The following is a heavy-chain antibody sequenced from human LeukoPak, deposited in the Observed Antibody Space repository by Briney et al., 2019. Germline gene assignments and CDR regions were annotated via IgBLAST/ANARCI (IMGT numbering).Heavy chain of an antibody. CDR3: ARGGALYSGDY. J-gene: IGHJ4*02. D-gene: IGHD6-13*01. V-gene: IGHV3-7*05. CDR1: GFTFSRYW. Sequence: PGGSLRLSCAASGFTFSRYWMSWVRQAPGKGLEWVANIKEDGSEKYYVDSVKGRFTISRDNAKNPLYLQMNSLRGEDTAVYYCARGGALYSGDYWGQGTLVTVSS. CDR2: IKEDGSEK.